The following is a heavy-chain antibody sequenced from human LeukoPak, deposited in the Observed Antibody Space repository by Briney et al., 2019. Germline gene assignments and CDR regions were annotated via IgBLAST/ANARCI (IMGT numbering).Heavy chain of an antibody. V-gene: IGHV4-4*07. CDR2: IYTSGST. CDR3: ARDGCSSTSCLSPRPYYYYYYGMDV. D-gene: IGHD2-2*01. CDR1: GGSISSYY. J-gene: IGHJ6*02. Sequence: PSETLSLTCTVSGGSISSYYWSWIRQPAGKGLEWIGRIYTSGSTNYNPSLKSRVTMSVDTSKNQFSLKLSSVTAADTAVCYCARDGCSSTSCLSPRPYYYYYYGMDVWGQGTTVTVSS.